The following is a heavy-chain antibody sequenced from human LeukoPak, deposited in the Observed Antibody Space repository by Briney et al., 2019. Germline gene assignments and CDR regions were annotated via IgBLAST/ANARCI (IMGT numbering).Heavy chain of an antibody. CDR2: IYTSGST. CDR3: AREYYYDSSGYPNAFDI. V-gene: IGHV4-4*07. J-gene: IGHJ3*02. Sequence: SETLSLTCTVSGGSISSYYWSWIRQPAGKGLEWIGRIYTSGSTNYNPSLKSRVTMSVDTSKNQFSPKLSSVTAADTAVYYCAREYYYDSSGYPNAFDIWGQGTMVTVSS. CDR1: GGSISSYY. D-gene: IGHD3-22*01.